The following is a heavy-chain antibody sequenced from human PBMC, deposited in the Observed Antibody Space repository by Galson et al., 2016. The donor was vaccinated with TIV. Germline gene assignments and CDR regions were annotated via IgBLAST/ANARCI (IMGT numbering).Heavy chain of an antibody. CDR2: IYYTGTT. J-gene: IGHJ1*01. D-gene: IGHD4-17*01. CDR3: AKDTVTEPRFFHH. CDR1: GDSISSYF. Sequence: SETLSLTCTVSGDSISSYFWSWIRQPPGKGLEWIGHIYYTGTTNYNPSLKSRVAMSITTARDQFSLKLSSVTAADTAIYYCAKDTVTEPRFFHHWGQGTPVSVSS. V-gene: IGHV4-59*01.